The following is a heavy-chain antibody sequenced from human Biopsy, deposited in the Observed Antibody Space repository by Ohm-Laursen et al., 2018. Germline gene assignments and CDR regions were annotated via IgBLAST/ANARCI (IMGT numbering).Heavy chain of an antibody. Sequence: ASVKVSCKPSGYTFTSYDTTWVRQASGQGPEWIGWLNPVSGNSNFEQKFRGRVTVTSDTSISTAYMELSGLTSDDTATYYCGRAVRNQLLTDPWGQGTLVTVTS. CDR2: LNPVSGNS. CDR1: GYTFTSYD. J-gene: IGHJ5*02. V-gene: IGHV1-8*01. D-gene: IGHD1-1*01. CDR3: GRAVRNQLLTDP.